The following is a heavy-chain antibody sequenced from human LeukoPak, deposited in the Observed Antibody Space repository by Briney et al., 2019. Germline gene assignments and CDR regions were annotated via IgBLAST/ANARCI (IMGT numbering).Heavy chain of an antibody. CDR1: GFTFGDYA. CDR2: IRSKAYGGTT. V-gene: IGHV3-49*03. CDR3: ASPIDPRADYYFDY. D-gene: IGHD3-3*01. J-gene: IGHJ4*02. Sequence: GRSLRLSCTASGFTFGDYAMSWFRQAPGKGLEWVGFIRSKAYGGTTEYAASVKGRFTISRDDSKSIAYLQMNSLKTEDTAVYYCASPIDPRADYYFDYWGQGTLVTVSS.